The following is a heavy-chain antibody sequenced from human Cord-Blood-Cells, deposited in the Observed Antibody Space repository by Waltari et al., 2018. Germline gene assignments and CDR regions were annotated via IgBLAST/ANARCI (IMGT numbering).Heavy chain of an antibody. V-gene: IGHV7-4-1*02. CDR2: INTNTGNP. D-gene: IGHD3-10*01. Sequence: QVQLVQSGSELQKPGASVKVSCQASGYTFTSYAMNWVRQAPGQGLEWMGWINTNTGNPTYAQGFTGRFVFSLDTSVSTAYLQSSSLKAEDTAVYYCARDLVWFGELTGYYYGMDVWGQGTTVTVSS. CDR1: GYTFTSYA. CDR3: ARDLVWFGELTGYYYGMDV. J-gene: IGHJ6*02.